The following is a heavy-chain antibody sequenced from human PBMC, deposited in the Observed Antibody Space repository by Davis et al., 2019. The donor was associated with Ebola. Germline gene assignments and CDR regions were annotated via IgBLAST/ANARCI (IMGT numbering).Heavy chain of an antibody. V-gene: IGHV1-69*06. D-gene: IGHD2-15*01. CDR1: GYSFANYA. Sequence: SVKVSCKASGYSFANYAITWVRQAPGQGLEWMGGIIPIFGTTNYAQKFQGRVTMTRDTSTTTVYMELSSLRSDDTAVYYCARSDNIDYWGQGTLVTVSS. CDR2: IIPIFGTT. CDR3: ARSDNIDY. J-gene: IGHJ4*02.